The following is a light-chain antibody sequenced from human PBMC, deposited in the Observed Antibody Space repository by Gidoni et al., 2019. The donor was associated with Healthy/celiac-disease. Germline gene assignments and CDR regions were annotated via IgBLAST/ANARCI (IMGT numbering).Light chain of an antibody. CDR1: QSISSY. J-gene: IGKJ4*01. CDR2: AAS. CDR3: QQSYSTPLT. Sequence: DIQMTQSPSSLSASVGDRVTITCRASQSISSYLNWYHQKPGKAPKLLIYAASSLQSGVPSRFSGIGSGTDFTLTISSLQPADFATYYCQQSYSTPLTFGGXTKVEIK. V-gene: IGKV1-39*01.